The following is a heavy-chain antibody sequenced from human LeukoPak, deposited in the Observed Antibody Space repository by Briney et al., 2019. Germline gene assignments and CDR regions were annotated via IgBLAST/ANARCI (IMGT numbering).Heavy chain of an antibody. Sequence: AGGSLRLSCAASGFTFSSYAMSWVRQAPGKGLEWVSAISGSRGSTYYADSVKGRFTISRDNSKNTLYLQMNSLRAEDTAVYYCAKDRFVVGATYLDYWGQGTLVTVSS. CDR3: AKDRFVVGATYLDY. V-gene: IGHV3-23*01. CDR1: GFTFSSYA. J-gene: IGHJ4*02. D-gene: IGHD1-26*01. CDR2: ISGSRGST.